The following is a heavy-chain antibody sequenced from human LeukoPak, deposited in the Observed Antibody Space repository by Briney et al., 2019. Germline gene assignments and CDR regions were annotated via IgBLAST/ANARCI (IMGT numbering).Heavy chain of an antibody. Sequence: GGSLRLSCAASGITFSTYWMTWVRQAPGKGLEWVANIKPDGSEKYYVDSVKGRFTISRDNAKNSLYLQMNSLRAEDTAVYYCARDMGILDYWGQGTLVTVSS. CDR2: IKPDGSEK. J-gene: IGHJ4*02. CDR3: ARDMGILDY. V-gene: IGHV3-7*01. CDR1: GITFSTYW. D-gene: IGHD6-13*01.